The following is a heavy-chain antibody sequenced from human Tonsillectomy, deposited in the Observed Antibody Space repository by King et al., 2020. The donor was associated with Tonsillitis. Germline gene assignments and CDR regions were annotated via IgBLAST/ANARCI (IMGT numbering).Heavy chain of an antibody. J-gene: IGHJ4*02. CDR3: ARQLGGYYGSGSYYKTPYYFDY. D-gene: IGHD3-10*01. CDR2: IYYSGST. V-gene: IGHV4-39*01. Sequence: QLQESGPGLVKPSETLSLTCTVSGGSISSSSYYWGWIRQPPGKGLEWIGSIYYSGSTYYNPSLKSRVTISVDTSKNQFSLKLSSVTAADTAVYYCARQLGGYYGSGSYYKTPYYFDYWGQGTLVTVSS. CDR1: GGSISSSSYY.